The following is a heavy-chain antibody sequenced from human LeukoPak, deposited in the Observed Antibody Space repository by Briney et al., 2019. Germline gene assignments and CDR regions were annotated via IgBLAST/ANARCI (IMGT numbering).Heavy chain of an antibody. CDR2: IWYDASNK. D-gene: IGHD6-13*01. CDR3: VRGVGVSRFNYFDP. CDR1: RFTFSNFG. J-gene: IGHJ5*02. V-gene: IGHV3-33*01. Sequence: GGSLRLSCAASRFTFSNFGMHWVRQAQGKGLEWVAIIWYDASNKYYADSVKGRFTISRDNSKNTLFLQMNSLRDDDTAVYYCVRGVGVSRFNYFDPWGQGTLVIVSS.